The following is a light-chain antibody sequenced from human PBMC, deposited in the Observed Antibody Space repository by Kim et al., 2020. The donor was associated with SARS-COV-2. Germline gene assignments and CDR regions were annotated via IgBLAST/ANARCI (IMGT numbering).Light chain of an antibody. J-gene: IGLJ2*01. CDR1: KLGDKY. Sequence: SYELTQPPSVSVSPGQTASITCSGDKLGDKYAFWYQQKPGQSPVLVIYQDSKRPSGIPERFSGSNSGNTATLTISGTQAMDEADYYCQAWDSSTGVFGGGTKVTVL. CDR3: QAWDSSTGV. CDR2: QDS. V-gene: IGLV3-1*01.